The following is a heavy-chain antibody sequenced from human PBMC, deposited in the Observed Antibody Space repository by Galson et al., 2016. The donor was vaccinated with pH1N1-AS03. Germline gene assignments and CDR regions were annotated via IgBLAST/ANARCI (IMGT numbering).Heavy chain of an antibody. CDR2: IKSKTDGGTT. Sequence: SLRLSCAASGFTFSDAWMSWVRQAPGKGLEWVGRIKSKTDGGTTDCAAPVKGRFTISRDDSKNTLYLQMNTLKSEDTAVYYCRVVAENDAFDMWGQGTMVTVSS. J-gene: IGHJ3*02. D-gene: IGHD3-22*01. CDR1: GFTFSDAW. V-gene: IGHV3-15*01. CDR3: RVVAENDAFDM.